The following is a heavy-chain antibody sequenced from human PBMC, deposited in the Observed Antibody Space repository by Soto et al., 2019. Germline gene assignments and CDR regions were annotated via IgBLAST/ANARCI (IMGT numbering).Heavy chain of an antibody. D-gene: IGHD3-3*01. J-gene: IGHJ4*02. V-gene: IGHV1-3*04. CDR1: GYTFTSYA. Sequence: GASVKVCCKASGYTFTSYAMHWVRQAPGQRLEWMGWINTGNGNTKYSQKFQGRVTITRDTSASTAYMELSSLRSEDTAVYYCARDLDFWSGYYGYLDQGTLVTVSP. CDR2: INTGNGNT. CDR3: ARDLDFWSGYYGY.